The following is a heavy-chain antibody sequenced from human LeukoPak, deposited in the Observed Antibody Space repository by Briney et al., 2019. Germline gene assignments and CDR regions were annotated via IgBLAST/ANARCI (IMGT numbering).Heavy chain of an antibody. CDR1: GYTFTSYY. D-gene: IGHD3-3*01. J-gene: IGHJ5*02. Sequence: ASVKVSCKASGYTFTSYYMHWVRQAPGQGPEWMGIINPSGGSTSYAQKFQGRVTMTRDTSTSTVYMELSSLRSEDTAVYYCARDVKDTIFGVVIVSWFDPWGQGTLVTVSS. CDR3: ARDVKDTIFGVVIVSWFDP. V-gene: IGHV1-46*01. CDR2: INPSGGST.